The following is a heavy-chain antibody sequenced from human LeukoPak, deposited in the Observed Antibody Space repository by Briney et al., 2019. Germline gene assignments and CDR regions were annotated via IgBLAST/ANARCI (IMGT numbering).Heavy chain of an antibody. D-gene: IGHD3-10*01. CDR3: ARDGPRGGY. CDR1: GFTFSDYY. Sequence: GGSLRLSCAASGFTFSDYYMSWLRQAPGQGLEWVSYISSSGSTIYYADSGKGRFTISRATAKNSLYLKMNSLRAEDTAVYYCARDGPRGGYWGQGTLVTVSS. J-gene: IGHJ4*02. V-gene: IGHV3-11*04. CDR2: ISSSGSTI.